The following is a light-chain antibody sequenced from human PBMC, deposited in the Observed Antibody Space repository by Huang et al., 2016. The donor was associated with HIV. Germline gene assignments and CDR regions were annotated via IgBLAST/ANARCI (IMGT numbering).Light chain of an antibody. CDR3: QQRAGWPLT. Sequence: EIVLTQSPATLSLSPGERATLSCRASQHISGYLAWYQQKPGQAPRLLIYDASIRATGIPVRCSGSGSGTDFTFSISSLEPEDFAVYYCQQRAGWPLTFGGGTKVEIK. CDR2: DAS. J-gene: IGKJ4*01. CDR1: QHISGY. V-gene: IGKV3-11*01.